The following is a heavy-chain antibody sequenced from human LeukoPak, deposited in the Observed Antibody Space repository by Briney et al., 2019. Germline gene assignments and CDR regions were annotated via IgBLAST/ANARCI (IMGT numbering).Heavy chain of an antibody. V-gene: IGHV5-51*01. J-gene: IGHJ4*02. Sequence: GESLKISCKGSGYSFTSYWIGWVRQMPGKGLEWMGIIYPGDSDTRYSPSFQGQVTISADKSISTAYLQWSSLKASDTAMYYCARHFSGPLVPAAINYWGQGTLVTVSS. CDR3: ARHFSGPLVPAAINY. CDR2: IYPGDSDT. CDR1: GYSFTSYW. D-gene: IGHD2-2*01.